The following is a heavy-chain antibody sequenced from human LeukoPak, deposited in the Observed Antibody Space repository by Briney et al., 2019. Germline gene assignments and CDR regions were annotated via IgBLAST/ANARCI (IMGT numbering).Heavy chain of an antibody. V-gene: IGHV3-7*03. Sequence: QPGGSLRLSCAASGFTFSSYWMSWVRQAPGKGLEWVANIKQDGSEKYYVDSVKGRFTISRDHAKNSLYLQMNSLRAEDTAVYYCAREDGDYVGNWFDPWGQGTLVTVSS. CDR1: GFTFSSYW. CDR2: IKQDGSEK. CDR3: AREDGDYVGNWFDP. D-gene: IGHD4-17*01. J-gene: IGHJ5*02.